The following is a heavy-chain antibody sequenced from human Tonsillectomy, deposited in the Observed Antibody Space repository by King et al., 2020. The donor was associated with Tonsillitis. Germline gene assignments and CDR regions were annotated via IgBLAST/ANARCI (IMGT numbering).Heavy chain of an antibody. CDR1: GYTFIGYY. J-gene: IGHJ4*01. D-gene: IGHD3-3*01. CDR3: AREAEDLWSGYYIAY. V-gene: IGHV1-2*02. Sequence: VQLVESGAEVKKPGASVKVSCKASGYTFIGYYLHWVRQAPGQGLEWMGWINPNSGGTNYAQKFQGRVTLTRDTSISTAYMGLTRLRSDDTAVYYCAREAEDLWSGYYIAYWGHGTLFTVSS. CDR2: INPNSGGT.